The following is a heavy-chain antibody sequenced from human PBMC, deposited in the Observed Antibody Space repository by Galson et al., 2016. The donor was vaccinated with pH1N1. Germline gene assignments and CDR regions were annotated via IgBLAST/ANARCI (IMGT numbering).Heavy chain of an antibody. V-gene: IGHV3-7*01. J-gene: IGHJ4*02. CDR1: GFTFSSYW. CDR3: VGPLGNPPGY. D-gene: IGHD1-14*01. CDR2: IKQDGSEK. Sequence: SLRLSCAASGFTFSSYWMSWFRQAPGKGLEWVANIKQDGSEKYYVDSVKGRFTISRDNAKKSLYLQMNSLRAEDTAVYFCVGPLGNPPGYWGQGTLVTVSS.